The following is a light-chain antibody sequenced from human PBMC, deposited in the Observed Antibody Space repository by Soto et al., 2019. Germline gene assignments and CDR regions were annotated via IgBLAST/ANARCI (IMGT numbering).Light chain of an antibody. V-gene: IGKV3-15*01. J-gene: IGKJ2*01. CDR1: QSVSSN. CDR2: GAS. Sequence: EIVMTQSPATLSVSPGERATLSCRASQSVSSNLAWYQQKPGQAPRLLIYGASTRATGIPARFSCSGSGTEFTLTISSLQSEDFAVYYFQQYNNWPLMYTFGQGTKLEIK. CDR3: QQYNNWPLMYT.